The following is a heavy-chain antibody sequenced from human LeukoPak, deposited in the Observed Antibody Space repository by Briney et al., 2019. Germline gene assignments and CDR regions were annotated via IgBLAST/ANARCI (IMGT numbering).Heavy chain of an antibody. J-gene: IGHJ3*02. CDR3: TFRIVVVPAAIWFGDVFDI. V-gene: IGHV3-15*01. CDR1: GFTFSNAW. Sequence: GGSLRLSCAASGFTFSNAWMSWVRQAPGKGLEWVGRIKSKTDGGTTDYAAPVKGRFTISRDDSKNTLYLQMNSLKTEDTAVYYCTFRIVVVPAAIWFGDVFDIWGQGTMVTVSS. CDR2: IKSKTDGGTT. D-gene: IGHD2-2*02.